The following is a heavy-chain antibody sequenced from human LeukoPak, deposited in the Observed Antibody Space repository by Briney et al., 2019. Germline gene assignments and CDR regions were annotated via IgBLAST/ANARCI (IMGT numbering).Heavy chain of an antibody. CDR2: ISGGGGST. CDR3: AKDYSGGHSGYDTFDY. D-gene: IGHD5-12*01. CDR1: GFTFSSYA. Sequence: GGSLRLSCAASGFTFSSYAMNRVRQPPGKGLEWVSVISGGGGSTYYADSVKGRFTISRDNSKNTLYLQMNSLRVEDTAVYYCAKDYSGGHSGYDTFDYWGQGTLVTVSS. V-gene: IGHV3-23*01. J-gene: IGHJ4*02.